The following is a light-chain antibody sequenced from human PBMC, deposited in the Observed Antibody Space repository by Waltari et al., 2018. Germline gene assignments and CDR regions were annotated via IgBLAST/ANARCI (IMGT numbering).Light chain of an antibody. CDR1: ESVTNDY. CDR2: DAS. V-gene: IGKV3-20*01. CDR3: QQYGSLPWT. Sequence: EVVLTQSSCALSLSPGERATLSCRASESVTNDYLAWYQQKPGQAPRLLIYDASIRATGIPERFSGSGSGTDFTLTITRLEPEDFAVYHCQQYGSLPWTFGQGTMVDMK. J-gene: IGKJ1*01.